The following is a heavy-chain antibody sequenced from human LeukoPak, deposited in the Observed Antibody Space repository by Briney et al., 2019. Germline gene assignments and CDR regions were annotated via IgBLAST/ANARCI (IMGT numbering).Heavy chain of an antibody. CDR1: GLTFSSYS. CDR2: ISSSSSYI. D-gene: IGHD2-2*01. V-gene: IGHV3-21*01. CDR3: ARDLGRIVVVPAAIVGYFDY. Sequence: GGSLRLSCAASGLTFSSYSMNWVRQAPGKGLEWVPSISSSSSYIYYADSVKGRFTISRDNAKNSLYLQMNSLRAEDTAVYYCARDLGRIVVVPAAIVGYFDYWGQGTLVTVSS. J-gene: IGHJ4*02.